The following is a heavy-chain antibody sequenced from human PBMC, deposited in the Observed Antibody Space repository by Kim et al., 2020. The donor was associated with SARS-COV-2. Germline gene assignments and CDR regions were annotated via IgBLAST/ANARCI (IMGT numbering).Heavy chain of an antibody. V-gene: IGHV4-39*01. CDR1: GGSINSSAYY. CDR3: ARLTNFYDTSDYYFDY. D-gene: IGHD3-22*01. CDR2: IYYSGST. Sequence: SETLSLTCTVSGGSINSSAYYWGWIRQPPQKGLEWIGHIYYSGSTYSNPSLQSRLTVSVDTSKSQISLRLRSVTAADTAVYYCARLTNFYDTSDYYFDY. J-gene: IGHJ4*01.